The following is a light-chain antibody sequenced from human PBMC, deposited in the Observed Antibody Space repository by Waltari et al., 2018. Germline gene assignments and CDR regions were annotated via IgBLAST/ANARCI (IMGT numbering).Light chain of an antibody. Sequence: QSALTQPASVSGSPGQSITISCTGSSSDVGNYDFVSWYQQYPGKAPKVIIYEVNKRPLGVSELFSGSKPGNTASLTISGLQPEDEADYHCCSYATRNTPVAFGGGTKVTLL. CDR3: CSYATRNTPVA. V-gene: IGLV2-23*02. CDR1: SSDVGNYDF. CDR2: EVN. J-gene: IGLJ2*01.